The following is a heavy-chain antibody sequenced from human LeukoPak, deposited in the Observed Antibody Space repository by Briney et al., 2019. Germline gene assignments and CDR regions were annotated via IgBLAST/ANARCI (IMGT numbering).Heavy chain of an antibody. J-gene: IGHJ6*02. CDR1: GFTFSSYA. D-gene: IGHD3-9*01. CDR2: IYSGGST. CDR3: ARHQILTGYYSYYGMDV. Sequence: GGSLRLSCAASGFTFSSYAISWVRQAPGKGLEWVSVIYSGGSTYYADSVKGRFTISRDNSKNTLYLQMNSLRAEDTAVYYCARHQILTGYYSYYGMDVWGQGTTVTVSS. V-gene: IGHV3-66*04.